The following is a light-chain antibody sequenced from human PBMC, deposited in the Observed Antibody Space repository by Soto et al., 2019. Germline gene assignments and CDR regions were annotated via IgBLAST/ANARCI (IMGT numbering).Light chain of an antibody. J-gene: IGLJ1*01. CDR1: SSDVGGYDY. Sequence: QSALTQPASVSGSPGQSITISCTGTSSDVGGYDYVSWYQLHPGKAPKLMVFEVSNRPSGVSYRFSGSKSGNTASLPISALHAEHEADYFCSSYSISTSYLFGTGTKVTVL. V-gene: IGLV2-14*01. CDR3: SSYSISTSYL. CDR2: EVS.